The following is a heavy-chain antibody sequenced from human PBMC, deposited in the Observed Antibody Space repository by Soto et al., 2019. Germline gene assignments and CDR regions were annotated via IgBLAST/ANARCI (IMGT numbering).Heavy chain of an antibody. CDR2: INPSGST. D-gene: IGHD3-22*01. CDR1: GGSFSGYY. V-gene: IGHV4-34*01. Sequence: SETLSLTCAVYGGSFSGYYWSWIRQPPGKGLEWIGEINPSGSTNYNPSLKSRVTISVDTSKNQFSLKLSSVTAADTAVYYCARGRLRRITMIDYYYYGMDVWGQGTTVT. CDR3: ARGRLRRITMIDYYYYGMDV. J-gene: IGHJ6*02.